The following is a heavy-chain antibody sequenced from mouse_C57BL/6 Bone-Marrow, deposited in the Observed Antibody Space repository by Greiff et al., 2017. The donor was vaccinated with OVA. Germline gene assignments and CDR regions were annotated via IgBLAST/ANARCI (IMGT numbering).Heavy chain of an antibody. Sequence: QVQLQQSGAELARPGASVKLSCKASGYTFTSYGISWVKQRTGQGLEWIGEIYPRSGNTYYNEKFKGKATLTADKSSSTAYMELRSLTSEDSAVYFCARENYYGSSYDYGGQGTTLTVSS. J-gene: IGHJ2*01. CDR2: IYPRSGNT. D-gene: IGHD1-1*01. V-gene: IGHV1-81*01. CDR3: ARENYYGSSYDY. CDR1: GYTFTSYG.